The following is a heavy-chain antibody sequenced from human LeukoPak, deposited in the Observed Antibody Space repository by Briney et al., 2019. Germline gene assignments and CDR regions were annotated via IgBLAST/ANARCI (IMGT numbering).Heavy chain of an antibody. CDR1: GGSINSYY. J-gene: IGHJ3*02. CDR3: ARDPQGDDAFDI. CDR2: IYYSGST. D-gene: IGHD2-21*01. Sequence: KASENLSRTATVSGGSINSYYWRWIRQPPGKGLEWIGYIYYSGSTNYNPSLKSRVTISVDTSKNQFALKLSSVTAADTAVYYCARDPQGDDAFDIWGQGTMVTVSS. V-gene: IGHV4-59*01.